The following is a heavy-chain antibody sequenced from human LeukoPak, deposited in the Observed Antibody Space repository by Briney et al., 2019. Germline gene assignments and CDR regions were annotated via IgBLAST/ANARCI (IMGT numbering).Heavy chain of an antibody. V-gene: IGHV4-59*08. J-gene: IGHJ4*02. CDR3: ARYISSGLDY. CDR2: IYYTGST. Sequence: SETLSLTCTVSGGSISSYYWSWIRQPPGKGLEWIGHIYYTGSTSYNPSLKSRVTISVDTSKNQFSLKLNYVNAADTAVYYCARYISSGLDYWGQGTLVTVSS. CDR1: GGSISSYY. D-gene: IGHD6-6*01.